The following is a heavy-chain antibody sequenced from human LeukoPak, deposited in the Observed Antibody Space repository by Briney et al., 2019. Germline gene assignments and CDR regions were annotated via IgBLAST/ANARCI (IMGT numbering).Heavy chain of an antibody. Sequence: SETLSLTCTVSGGSISSSSYYWGLIRQPPGKWLEWIGSIYYSGSTYYNPSLKSRVTISVDTSKNQFSLKLSSVTAADTAVYYCARITIRGVMAGYWGQGTLVTVSS. CDR3: ARITIRGVMAGY. CDR1: GGSISSSSYY. D-gene: IGHD3-10*01. V-gene: IGHV4-39*01. CDR2: IYYSGST. J-gene: IGHJ4*02.